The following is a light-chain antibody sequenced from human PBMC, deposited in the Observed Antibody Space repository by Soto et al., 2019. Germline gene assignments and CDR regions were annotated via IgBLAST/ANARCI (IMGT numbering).Light chain of an antibody. V-gene: IGKV3-11*01. CDR1: QSVSSY. CDR3: QQRSNWLT. Sequence: EIVLTQSPATLSLSPGERATLSCRASQSVSSYLAWYQQKPVQAPRRLIYDASNSATGIPARFSGSGSGTAFTLTISSLEPEDFAVYYCQQRSNWLTFGGGTKVEIK. CDR2: DAS. J-gene: IGKJ4*01.